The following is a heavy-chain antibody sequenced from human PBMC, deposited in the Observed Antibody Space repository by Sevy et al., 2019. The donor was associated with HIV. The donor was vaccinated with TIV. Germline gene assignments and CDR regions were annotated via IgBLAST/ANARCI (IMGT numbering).Heavy chain of an antibody. D-gene: IGHD3-22*01. CDR1: GFTFSSYW. J-gene: IGHJ6*02. V-gene: IGHV3-7*01. CDR3: ARDYPNNYYDSSGTNYYYGMDV. Sequence: GGSLRLSCAASGFTFSSYWMSWVRQAPGKGLEWVANIKQDGSEKYYVDSVKGRFTISRDNAKNSLYLKMNSLRAEDTAVYYCARDYPNNYYDSSGTNYYYGMDVWGQGTTVTVS. CDR2: IKQDGSEK.